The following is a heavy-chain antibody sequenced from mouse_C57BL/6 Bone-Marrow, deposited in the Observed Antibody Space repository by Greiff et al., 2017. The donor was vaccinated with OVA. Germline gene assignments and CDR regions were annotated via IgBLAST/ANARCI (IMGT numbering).Heavy chain of an antibody. V-gene: IGHV2-2*01. Sequence: QVHVKQSGPGLVQPSQSLSITCTVSGFSLTSYGVHWVRQSPGKGLEWLGVIWSGGSTDYNAAFISRLSISKDNSKSQVFFKMNSLQADDTAIYYCARNRAYYSNYVAYWGQGTLVTGSA. CDR2: IWSGGST. D-gene: IGHD2-5*01. CDR1: GFSLTSYG. J-gene: IGHJ3*01. CDR3: ARNRAYYSNYVAY.